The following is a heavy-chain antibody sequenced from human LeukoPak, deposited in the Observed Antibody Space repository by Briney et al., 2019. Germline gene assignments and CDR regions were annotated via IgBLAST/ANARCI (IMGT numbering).Heavy chain of an antibody. V-gene: IGHV3-33*01. CDR3: ARQGIVGAKRGGWFDY. J-gene: IGHJ4*02. Sequence: PGRSLRLSCAASGFTFSSYGMHWVRQAPGKGLEWVAVIWYDGSNENYADSVKGRFTISRDNSKKTMYLQMNSLRAEDTAVYYCARQGIVGAKRGGWFDYWGQGTLVTVSS. D-gene: IGHD1-26*01. CDR2: IWYDGSNE. CDR1: GFTFSSYG.